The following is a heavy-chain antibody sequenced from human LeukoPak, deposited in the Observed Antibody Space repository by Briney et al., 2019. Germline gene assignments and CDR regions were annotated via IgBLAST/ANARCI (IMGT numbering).Heavy chain of an antibody. D-gene: IGHD2-2*01. CDR1: GLSFDEYA. CDR2: ISGDGRST. J-gene: IGHJ4*02. Sequence: PGGSLRLSCAASGLSFDEYAMHWVRQAPGKGLEWVSLISGDGRSTHYADSVKGRFTISRDNSKNSLYLQMNSLKTEDTALYYCTKDRYCTTTSCPFDYWGQGTLVTVST. V-gene: IGHV3-43*02. CDR3: TKDRYCTTTSCPFDY.